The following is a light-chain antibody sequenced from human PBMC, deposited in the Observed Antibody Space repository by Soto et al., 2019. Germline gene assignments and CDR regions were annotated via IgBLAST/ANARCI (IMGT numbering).Light chain of an antibody. Sequence: EIGLTQSPATVSLTQGAGDPSSSWPSQSVSSNLAWYQQKPGQAPRLLIYGASTRATGIPARFSGSGSGTEFTLTISSLQSEDFAVYYCQQYNNWPSGTFGQGTKVDIK. J-gene: IGKJ1*01. V-gene: IGKV3-15*01. CDR3: QQYNNWPSGT. CDR1: QSVSSN. CDR2: GAS.